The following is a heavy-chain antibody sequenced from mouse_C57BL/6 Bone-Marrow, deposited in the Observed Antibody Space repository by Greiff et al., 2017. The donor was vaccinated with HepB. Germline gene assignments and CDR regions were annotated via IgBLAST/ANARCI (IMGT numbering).Heavy chain of an antibody. J-gene: IGHJ2*01. CDR1: GFTFSDYY. Sequence: EVQLVESEGGLVQPGSSMKLSCTASGFTFSDYYMAWVRQVPEKGLEWVANINYDGSSTYYLDSLKSRFIISRDNAKNILYLQMSSLKSEDTATYYGARVITTVVATNFDYWGQGTTLTVSS. CDR2: INYDGSST. V-gene: IGHV5-16*01. CDR3: ARVITTVVATNFDY. D-gene: IGHD1-1*01.